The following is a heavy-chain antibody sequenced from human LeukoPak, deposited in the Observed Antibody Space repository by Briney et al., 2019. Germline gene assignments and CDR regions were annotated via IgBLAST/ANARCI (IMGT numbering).Heavy chain of an antibody. V-gene: IGHV1-69*13. CDR2: IIPIFGTA. Sequence: SVKVSCKASGGTFSSYAISWVRQAPGQGLEWMGGIIPIFGTANYAQKFQGRVTITADESTSTAYMELSSLRSEDTAVYYCARAPSPYPIPAAHLVGAFGIWGQGTMVTVSS. CDR1: GGTFSSYA. J-gene: IGHJ3*02. CDR3: ARAPSPYPIPAAHLVGAFGI. D-gene: IGHD2-2*01.